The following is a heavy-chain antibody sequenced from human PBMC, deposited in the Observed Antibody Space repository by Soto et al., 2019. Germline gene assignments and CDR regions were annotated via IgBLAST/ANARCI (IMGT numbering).Heavy chain of an antibody. CDR1: GDSITSNSYF. CDR2: IYYSGTT. D-gene: IGHD3-22*01. Sequence: SETLSLTCTVSGDSITSNSYFCAWIRQPPGKGLEWIGSIYYSGTTYYNPSLKSRVTISVDTSKNQFSLKLSSVTAADTAVYYCARPPSSYYYDSSGYPTGAFDIWGQGTMVT. CDR3: ARPPSSYYYDSSGYPTGAFDI. J-gene: IGHJ3*02. V-gene: IGHV4-39*01.